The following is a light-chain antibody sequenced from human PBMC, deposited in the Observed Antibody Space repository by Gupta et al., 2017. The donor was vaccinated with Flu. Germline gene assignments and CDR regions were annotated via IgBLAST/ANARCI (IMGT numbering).Light chain of an antibody. V-gene: IGLV4-60*03. Sequence: QPVLPQSSSASASLGSSVKLTCTLSSGHSSYIIAWHQQQPGKAPRYLMKLEGSGSYNKGSGVPDRFSGSSSGADCYLTISNLQSEDEADYYCETWDSNTRVFGGGTKLTVL. J-gene: IGLJ2*01. CDR3: ETWDSNTRV. CDR1: SGHSSYI. CDR2: LEGSGSY.